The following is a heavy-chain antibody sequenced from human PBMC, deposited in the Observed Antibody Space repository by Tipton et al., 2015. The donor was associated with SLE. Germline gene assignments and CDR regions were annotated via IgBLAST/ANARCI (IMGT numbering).Heavy chain of an antibody. J-gene: IGHJ4*02. V-gene: IGHV4-34*01. CDR1: GGSFSGYY. D-gene: IGHD4-23*01. CDR3: AREYYGGKKIDY. Sequence: TLSLTCAVYGGSFSGYYWIWIRQPPGKGLEWIGEINHSGSTNYNPSLKSRVTISVDTSKNQFSLKLSSVTAADTAVYYCAREYYGGKKIDYWGQGTLVTVSS. CDR2: INHSGST.